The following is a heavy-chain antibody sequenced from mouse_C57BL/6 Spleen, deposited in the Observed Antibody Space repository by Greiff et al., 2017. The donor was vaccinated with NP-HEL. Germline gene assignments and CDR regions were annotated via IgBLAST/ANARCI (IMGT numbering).Heavy chain of an antibody. CDR1: GFTFSSYG. CDR2: ISRGGSCT. J-gene: IGHJ1*03. D-gene: IGHD1-1*01. CDR3: ARGGITTVADWYFEV. Sequence: EVQLLESGADLVKPGGSLKLSCAASGFTFSSYGMSWVRQTPDQRLEWVATISRGGSCTYYHDSVKGRSTLSVDNASNTLYLQLSSLKSEDSAVYYCARGGITTVADWYFEVWGKGTTVTVSS. V-gene: IGHV5-6*01.